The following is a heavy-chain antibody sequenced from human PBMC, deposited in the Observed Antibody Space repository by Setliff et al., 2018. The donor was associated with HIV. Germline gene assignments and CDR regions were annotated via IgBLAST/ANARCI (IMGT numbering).Heavy chain of an antibody. J-gene: IGHJ6*03. D-gene: IGHD6-19*01. CDR1: GGSISSYY. CDR3: ARGGSSGWERGLGYYYYYYMDV. V-gene: IGHV4-59*01. CDR2: IYYSGST. Sequence: PSETLCLTCTVSGGSISSYYWSWIRQPPGKGLEWIGYIYYSGSTNYNPSLKSRVTISVDTSKNQFSLKLSSVTAADTAVYYCARGGSSGWERGLGYYYYYYMDVWGKGTTVTVSS.